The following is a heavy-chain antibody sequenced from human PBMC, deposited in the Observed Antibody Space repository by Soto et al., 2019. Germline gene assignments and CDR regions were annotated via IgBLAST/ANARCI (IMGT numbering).Heavy chain of an antibody. Sequence: PGGSLRLSCAASGFTFSSYAMSWVRQAPGKGLEWVSAISGSGGSTYYADSVKGRFTISRDNSKNTLYLQMNSLRAEDTAVYYCAKVRSEYCSGGSCYQRREFDYWGQGTLVTVSS. CDR3: AKVRSEYCSGGSCYQRREFDY. CDR2: ISGSGGST. V-gene: IGHV3-23*01. CDR1: GFTFSSYA. J-gene: IGHJ4*02. D-gene: IGHD2-15*01.